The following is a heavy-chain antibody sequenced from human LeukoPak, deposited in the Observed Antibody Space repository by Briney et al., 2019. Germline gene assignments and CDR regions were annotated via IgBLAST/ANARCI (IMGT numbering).Heavy chain of an antibody. Sequence: SETLSLTCTVSGGSISSSSYYWGWIRQPPGKGLEWIGYIYYSGSTNYNPSLKSRVTISVDTSKNQFSLKLSSVTAADTAVYYCARPGVGSGRYGAFDIWGQGTMVTVSS. J-gene: IGHJ3*02. V-gene: IGHV4-61*05. CDR1: GGSISSSSYY. CDR3: ARPGVGSGRYGAFDI. D-gene: IGHD5-18*01. CDR2: IYYSGST.